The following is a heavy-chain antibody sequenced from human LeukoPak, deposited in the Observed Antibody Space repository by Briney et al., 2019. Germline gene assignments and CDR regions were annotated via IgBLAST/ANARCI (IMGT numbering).Heavy chain of an antibody. V-gene: IGHV5-51*01. CDR1: GYSFTSYW. CDR3: ARDPGGYYDSSGYYDY. D-gene: IGHD3-22*01. J-gene: IGHJ4*02. CDR2: IYPGDSDT. Sequence: GESLKISCKGSGYSFTSYWIGWVRQMPGKGLEWMGIIYPGDSDTRYSPSFQGQVTISADKSISTAYLQWSSLRSEDTAVYYCARDPGGYYDSSGYYDYWGQGTLVTVSS.